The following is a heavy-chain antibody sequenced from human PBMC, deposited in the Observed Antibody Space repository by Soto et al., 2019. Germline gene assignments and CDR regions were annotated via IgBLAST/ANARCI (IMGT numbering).Heavy chain of an antibody. CDR1: GYTLTELS. V-gene: IGHV1-24*01. J-gene: IGHJ4*02. CDR3: AIGRRFLEWLLLVY. D-gene: IGHD3-3*01. CDR2: FDPEDGET. Sequence: GASVKVSCTVSGYTLTELSMHWVRQAPGKGLEWMGGFDPEDGETIYAQKFQGRVTMTEDTSTDTAYMELSSLRSEDTAVYYCAIGRRFLEWLLLVYWGQGTLVTVSS.